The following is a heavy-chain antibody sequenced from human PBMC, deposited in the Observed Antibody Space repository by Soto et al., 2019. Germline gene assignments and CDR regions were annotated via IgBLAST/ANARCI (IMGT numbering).Heavy chain of an antibody. CDR1: GFTFSSYG. CDR2: IWYDGSNK. Sequence: GGSLRLSCASSGFTFSSYGMHWVRQAPGKGLEWVAVIWYDGSNKYYADSVKGRFTISRDNSKNTLYLLMNSLRAEDTAVYYCARDGYCSGGSCYSVPVFDYWGQGT. D-gene: IGHD2-15*01. J-gene: IGHJ4*02. V-gene: IGHV3-33*01. CDR3: ARDGYCSGGSCYSVPVFDY.